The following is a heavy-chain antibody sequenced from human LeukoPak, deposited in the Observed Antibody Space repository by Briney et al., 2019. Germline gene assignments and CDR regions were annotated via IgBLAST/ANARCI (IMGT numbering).Heavy chain of an antibody. CDR3: ARTSYDYVWGSYRLFDY. J-gene: IGHJ4*02. CDR1: GGTFSSYA. Sequence: SVKVSCKASGGTFSSYAISWVRQAPGQGLEWMGGIIPIFGTANYAQKFQGRVTITADESTSTAYMELSSLRFEDTAVYYCARTSYDYVWGSYRLFDYWGQGTLVTVSS. V-gene: IGHV1-69*13. D-gene: IGHD3-16*02. CDR2: IIPIFGTA.